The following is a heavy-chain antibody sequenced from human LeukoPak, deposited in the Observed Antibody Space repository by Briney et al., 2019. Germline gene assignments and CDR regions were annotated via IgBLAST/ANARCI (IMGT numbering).Heavy chain of an antibody. J-gene: IGHJ6*02. Sequence: GGSLRLSCAASGFTFSSYAMHWVRQAPGKGLEWVAAISYDGSNKYYADSVKGRFTISRDNSKNTLYLQMNSLRAEDTAVYYCARDRRDYCGGDCYPNDYYYGMDVWGQGTTVTVSS. CDR3: ARDRRDYCGGDCYPNDYYYGMDV. CDR1: GFTFSSYA. D-gene: IGHD2-21*02. V-gene: IGHV3-30*04. CDR2: ISYDGSNK.